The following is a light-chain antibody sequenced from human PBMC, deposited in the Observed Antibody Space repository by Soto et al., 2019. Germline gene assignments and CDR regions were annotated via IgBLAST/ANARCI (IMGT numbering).Light chain of an antibody. CDR3: QQSYSTPFT. CDR1: QSISIY. V-gene: IGKV1-39*01. CDR2: AAS. Sequence: DIQMTQSPSSLSASVGDRVTITCRASQSISIYLNWYQQKPGKAPKVLIYAASSLQSGVPSRFSGGGSGTDFTLTISSLQPEDFSAYCSQQSYSTPFTFGPGTKVDIK. J-gene: IGKJ3*01.